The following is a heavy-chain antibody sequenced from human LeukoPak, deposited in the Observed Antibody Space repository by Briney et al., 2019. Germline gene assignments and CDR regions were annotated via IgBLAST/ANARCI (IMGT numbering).Heavy chain of an antibody. D-gene: IGHD2-21*02. CDR2: IIPILGIA. J-gene: IGHJ3*02. CDR1: GGTFSSYA. V-gene: IGHV1-69*04. Sequence: GSSVKVSCKASGGTFSSYAISWVRQAPGQGLEWMGRIIPILGIANYAQKFQGRVTITADKSTSTAYMELSSLRSEDTAVYYCARDGGHLCGGDCSHAFDIWGQGTMVTVSS. CDR3: ARDGGHLCGGDCSHAFDI.